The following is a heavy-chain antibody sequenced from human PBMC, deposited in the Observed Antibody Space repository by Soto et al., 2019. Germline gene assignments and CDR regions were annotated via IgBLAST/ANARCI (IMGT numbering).Heavy chain of an antibody. J-gene: IGHJ4*02. CDR2: ISQSGNT. CDR1: SGSFSVYY. D-gene: IGHD6-6*01. Sequence: ETLSLSCYIYSGSFSVYYWSWIRQPPGKGLEWIGEISQSGNTNYSPSLKSRVSISIDTSKKQFSPNLASVSAADTAVYYCARAPKVSGSSQTRPDFWGQGTLVTVSS. V-gene: IGHV4-34*01. CDR3: ARAPKVSGSSQTRPDF.